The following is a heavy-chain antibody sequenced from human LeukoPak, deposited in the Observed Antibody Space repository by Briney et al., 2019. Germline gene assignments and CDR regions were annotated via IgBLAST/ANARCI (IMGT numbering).Heavy chain of an antibody. CDR3: AKDGRYYDSSGSPYYFDY. J-gene: IGHJ4*02. Sequence: GGSLRLSCAASGFTFSSHAMSWVRQAPGKGLEWVSAISGSGGSTYYADSVKGRFTISRDNSKNTLYLQMNSLRAEDTAVYYCAKDGRYYDSSGSPYYFDYWGQGTLVTVSS. D-gene: IGHD3-22*01. CDR1: GFTFSSHA. CDR2: ISGSGGST. V-gene: IGHV3-23*01.